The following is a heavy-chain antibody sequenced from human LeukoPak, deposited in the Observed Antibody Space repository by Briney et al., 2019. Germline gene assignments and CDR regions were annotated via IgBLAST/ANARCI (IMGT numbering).Heavy chain of an antibody. J-gene: IGHJ3*02. CDR1: GGSISSGGYS. CDR3: ARRSAARDAFDI. D-gene: IGHD6-25*01. CDR2: IYHSGST. V-gene: IGHV4-30-2*01. Sequence: RASETLSLTRAVSGGSISSGGYSWSWIRQPPGKGLEWIGYIYHSGSTYYNPSLKSRVTISVDRSKNQFSPKLSSVTAADTAVYYCARRSAARDAFDIWGQGTMVTVSS.